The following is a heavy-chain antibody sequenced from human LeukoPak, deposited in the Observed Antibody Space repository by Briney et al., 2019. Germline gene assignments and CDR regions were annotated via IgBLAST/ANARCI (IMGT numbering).Heavy chain of an antibody. V-gene: IGHV3-21*01. J-gene: IGHJ5*02. CDR1: GFTFSSYS. CDR2: ISSSSSYI. Sequence: PGGSLRLSCAASGFTFSSYSVNWVRQAPGKGLEWVSSISSSSSYIYYADSVKGRFTISRDNAKNSLYLQMNSLRAEDTAVYYCARDSVGPYYDFWSGPWGQGTLVTVSS. CDR3: ARDSVGPYYDFWSGP. D-gene: IGHD3-3*01.